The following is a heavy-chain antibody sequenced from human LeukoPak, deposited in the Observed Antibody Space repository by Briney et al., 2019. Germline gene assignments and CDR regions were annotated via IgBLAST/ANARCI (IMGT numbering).Heavy chain of an antibody. V-gene: IGHV1-8*03. J-gene: IGHJ5*02. Sequence: ASVKVSCKASGYTFTSYDINWVRQATGQGLEWMGWMNPNSGNTGYAQKFQGRVTLTRNTSISTAYMELSSLRSEDTAVYYCASSPWGYCSSTSCKDNWFDPWGQGTLVTVSS. D-gene: IGHD2-2*01. CDR2: MNPNSGNT. CDR3: ASSPWGYCSSTSCKDNWFDP. CDR1: GYTFTSYD.